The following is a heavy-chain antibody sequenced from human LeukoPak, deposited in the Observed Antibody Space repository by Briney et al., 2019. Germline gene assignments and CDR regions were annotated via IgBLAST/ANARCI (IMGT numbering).Heavy chain of an antibody. CDR2: ISGSGGST. V-gene: IGHV3-23*01. CDR1: GFTFSSYA. D-gene: IGHD5-18*01. J-gene: IGHJ4*02. Sequence: TGGSLRLSCAASGFTFSSYAMSWVRQAPGKGLEWVSAISGSGGSTYYADSVKGRFTISRDNSKNTLYLQMNSLRAEDTAVYYCAKAGSGYSYGTNDYWGQGTLVTVSS. CDR3: AKAGSGYSYGTNDY.